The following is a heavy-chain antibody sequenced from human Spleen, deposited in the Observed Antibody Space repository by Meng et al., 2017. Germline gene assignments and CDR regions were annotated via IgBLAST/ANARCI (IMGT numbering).Heavy chain of an antibody. CDR3: ARVGITGTSLDY. Sequence: QVTRHESGPGLVKPSGTLSRTCVVSGGSISSSNWWSWVRQPPGKGLEWIGEIYHIGSTNYNPSLKSRVTISVDKSKNQFSLELSSVTAADTAIYFCARVGITGTSLDYWGQGTLVTVSS. V-gene: IGHV4-4*02. CDR2: IYHIGST. CDR1: GGSISSSNW. J-gene: IGHJ4*02. D-gene: IGHD1/OR15-1a*01.